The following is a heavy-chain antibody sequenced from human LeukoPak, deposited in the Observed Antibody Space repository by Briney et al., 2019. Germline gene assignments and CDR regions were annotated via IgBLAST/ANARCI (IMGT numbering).Heavy chain of an antibody. CDR3: AGDGARSYYYDSSGYYSPFDY. D-gene: IGHD3-22*01. CDR2: ISRSSSYI. V-gene: IGHV3-21*01. J-gene: IGHJ4*02. Sequence: GGSLRLSCAASGFTFSSYCMNWVRQAPGKGLEWIASISRSSSYIYYADSVKGRFTISRDNAKNTLYLQLNSLRAEDTAVYYCAGDGARSYYYDSSGYYSPFDYWGQGTLVTVSS. CDR1: GFTFSSYC.